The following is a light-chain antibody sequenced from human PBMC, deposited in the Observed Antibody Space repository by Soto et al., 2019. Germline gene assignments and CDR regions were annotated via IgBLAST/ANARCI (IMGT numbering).Light chain of an antibody. CDR2: DTS. CDR3: QQREHWPPIT. CDR1: QSVNRY. Sequence: EVVLTQSPATLSLSPGERATLSCRASQSVNRYLAWYQQKPGQAPRLLIYDTSNRATGIPARFSGSGSGTDFTLTISSLEPEDFAVDYCQQREHWPPITFGQGTRLEIK. J-gene: IGKJ5*01. V-gene: IGKV3-11*01.